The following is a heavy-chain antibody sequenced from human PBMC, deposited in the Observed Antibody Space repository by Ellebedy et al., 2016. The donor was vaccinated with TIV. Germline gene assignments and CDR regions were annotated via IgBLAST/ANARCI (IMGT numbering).Heavy chain of an antibody. Sequence: GGSLRLSCAVSGFTFSGYAMHWVRQAPGKGLEWVAVISYDGTNKYYEDSVKGRFTISRDNSKNTLFLQMNSLRAEDTAVYYCARDVEFMVVLYYYGMDVWGQGTTVTVSS. J-gene: IGHJ6*02. CDR1: GFTFSGYA. D-gene: IGHD3-10*01. CDR2: ISYDGTNK. V-gene: IGHV3-30*01. CDR3: ARDVEFMVVLYYYGMDV.